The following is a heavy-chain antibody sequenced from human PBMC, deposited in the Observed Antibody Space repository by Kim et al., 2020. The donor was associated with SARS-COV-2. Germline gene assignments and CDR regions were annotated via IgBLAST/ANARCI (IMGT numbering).Heavy chain of an antibody. CDR1: GFTFSSYE. V-gene: IGHV3-48*03. J-gene: IGHJ4*02. CDR3: ARETYYYDSSGYPSRD. CDR2: ISSSGSTI. Sequence: GGSLRLSCAASGFTFSSYEMNWVRQAPGKGLEWVSYISSSGSTIYYADSVKGRFTISRDNAKNSLYLQMNSLRAEDTAVYYCARETYYYDSSGYPSRDWGQGTLVTVSS. D-gene: IGHD3-22*01.